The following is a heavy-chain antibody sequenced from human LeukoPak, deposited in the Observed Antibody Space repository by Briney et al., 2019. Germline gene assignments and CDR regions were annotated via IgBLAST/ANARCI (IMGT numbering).Heavy chain of an antibody. V-gene: IGHV4-39*01. CDR1: GGSISSSSYY. D-gene: IGHD5-18*01. J-gene: IGHJ4*02. CDR3: ASYVDTATNFDY. Sequence: SETLSLTCTVSGGSISSSSYYWGWIRQPPGKGLEWIGSIYYSGSTYYNPSLKSRVTISVDTSKNQFSLKLSSVTAADTAVYYCASYVDTATNFDYWGQGTLVTVSS. CDR2: IYYSGST.